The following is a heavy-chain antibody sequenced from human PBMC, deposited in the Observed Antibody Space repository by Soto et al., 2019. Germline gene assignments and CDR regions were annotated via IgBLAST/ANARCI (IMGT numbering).Heavy chain of an antibody. V-gene: IGHV3-30*18. J-gene: IGHJ3*02. D-gene: IGHD6-19*01. CDR2: ISYDGSNK. CDR3: AKDRVLWLVLPMGNPHDAFDI. CDR1: GFTFSSYG. Sequence: GGSLRLSCAASGFTFSSYGMHWVRQAPGKGLEWVAVISYDGSNKYYADSVKGRFTISRDNSKNTLYLQMNSLRAEDTAVYYCAKDRVLWLVLPMGNPHDAFDIWGQGTMVTVSS.